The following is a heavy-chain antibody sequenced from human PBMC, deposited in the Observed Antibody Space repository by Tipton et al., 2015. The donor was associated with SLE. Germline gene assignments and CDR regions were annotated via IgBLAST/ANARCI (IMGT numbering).Heavy chain of an antibody. D-gene: IGHD4-17*01. V-gene: IGHV3-30*02. CDR2: IRYDGSNK. J-gene: IGHJ2*01. CDR1: GFTFSSYC. Sequence: SLRLSCAASGFTFSSYCMHWVRQAPGKGLEWVTFIRYDGSNKYYADSVKGRFTISRDNSRNTLYLQMNSLRAEDTAVFYCAEDRRYGAYWYFEFWGRGNQVTGS. CDR3: AEDRRYGAYWYFEF.